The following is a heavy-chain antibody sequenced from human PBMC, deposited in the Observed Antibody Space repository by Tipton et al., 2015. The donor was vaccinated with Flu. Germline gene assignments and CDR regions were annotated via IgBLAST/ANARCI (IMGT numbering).Heavy chain of an antibody. D-gene: IGHD2-2*01. V-gene: IGHV3-53*01. CDR1: GFTVSSNY. Sequence: QLVQSGGGLIQRGGSLRPSCVVSGFTVSSNYMTWVRQAPGKGLEWVSVIYSGGSTKYADSVKGRFTISRDNSKNTLYLQLNSLRAEDTSVYYCARGRGYCVTTTCLLPFDFWGQGTLVTVSS. J-gene: IGHJ4*02. CDR3: ARGRGYCVTTTCLLPFDF. CDR2: IYSGGST.